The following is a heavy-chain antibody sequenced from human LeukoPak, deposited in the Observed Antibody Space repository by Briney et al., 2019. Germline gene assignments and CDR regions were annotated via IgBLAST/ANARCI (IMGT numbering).Heavy chain of an antibody. CDR3: ARGLYYYGSGSFYYCYYGMDV. CDR2: INHSGST. CDR1: GGSFSGYY. J-gene: IGHJ6*02. V-gene: IGHV4-34*01. Sequence: SETLSLTCAVYGGSFSGYYWSWIRQPPGKGLEWIGEINHSGSTNYNPSLKSRVTISVDTSKNQFSLKLSSVTAADTAVYYCARGLYYYGSGSFYYCYYGMDVWGQGTTVTVSS. D-gene: IGHD3-10*01.